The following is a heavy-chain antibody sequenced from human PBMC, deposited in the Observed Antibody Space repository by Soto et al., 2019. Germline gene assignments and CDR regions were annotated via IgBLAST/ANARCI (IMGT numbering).Heavy chain of an antibody. V-gene: IGHV1-3*01. D-gene: IGHD5-18*01. Sequence: QVQLVQSGAEVKKPGASVKVSCKASGYTLTSYAMHWVRQAPGQRLEWMGWINAGNGNTKYSQKFQGRVTITRDTSASTAYMELSSLRSEDTAVYYCARAPGYSYGWSHWGQGTLVTVSS. CDR2: INAGNGNT. CDR3: ARAPGYSYGWSH. CDR1: GYTLTSYA. J-gene: IGHJ4*02.